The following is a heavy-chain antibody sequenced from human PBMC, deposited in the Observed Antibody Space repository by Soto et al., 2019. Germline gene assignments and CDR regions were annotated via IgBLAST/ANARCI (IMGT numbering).Heavy chain of an antibody. CDR2: ISWDSGSI. CDR1: GFAFDDYA. Sequence: EVQLVESGGGLVQPGRSLRLSCAASGFAFDDYAMHWVRQAPGKGLEWVSGISWDSGSIGYADSVKGRFTISRDNAKNSLYLQLNSLRGEDTALYYCAKSRGGIAVSGPLDYWGQGTLVTVSS. V-gene: IGHV3-9*01. J-gene: IGHJ4*02. CDR3: AKSRGGIAVSGPLDY. D-gene: IGHD6-19*01.